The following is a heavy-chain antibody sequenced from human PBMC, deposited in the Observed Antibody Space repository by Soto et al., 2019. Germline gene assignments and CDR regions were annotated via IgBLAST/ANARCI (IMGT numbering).Heavy chain of an antibody. D-gene: IGHD3-3*01. J-gene: IGHJ6*04. CDR3: AKDSRVGVRITIFGVVIRVDV. CDR2: ISGSGGST. CDR1: GFTFSSYA. V-gene: IGHV3-23*01. Sequence: GGSLRLSCAASGFTFSSYAMSWVRQAPGKGLEWVSAISGSGGSTYYADSVKGRFTIYRDNSKNTLYLQMNSLRAEDTAVYYCAKDSRVGVRITIFGVVIRVDVWGKGTTVTVSS.